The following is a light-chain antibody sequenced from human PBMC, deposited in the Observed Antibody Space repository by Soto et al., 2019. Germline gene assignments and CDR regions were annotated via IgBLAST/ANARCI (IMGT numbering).Light chain of an antibody. CDR2: LNSDGRH. CDR3: QTWGTGFQV. J-gene: IGLJ1*01. V-gene: IGLV4-69*01. CDR1: SGHSKYA. Sequence: QPVLTQSPSASASLGASVKLTCTLSSGHSKYAIAWHQQQPEKGPRYLMRLNSDGRHIKGDGIPDRFSGSSSGAERYLSISSLQSEDEADYYCQTWGTGFQVFGNGTKLTVL.